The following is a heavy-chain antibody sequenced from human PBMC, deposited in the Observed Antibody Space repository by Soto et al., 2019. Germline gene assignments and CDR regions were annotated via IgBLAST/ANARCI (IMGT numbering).Heavy chain of an antibody. Sequence: EVQLVESGGGLVHPGGSLRLSCAASGFSFSTSQMDWVRQAPGKGLEWVSYINDNSRAIYYADSVKGRFTISRDNARNSLFLQVNSLRDEDTAVYYCAKDLAGYAMAVWGQGTTVTVSS. CDR3: AKDLAGYAMAV. CDR2: INDNSRAI. CDR1: GFSFSTSQ. J-gene: IGHJ6*02. D-gene: IGHD2-2*01. V-gene: IGHV3-48*03.